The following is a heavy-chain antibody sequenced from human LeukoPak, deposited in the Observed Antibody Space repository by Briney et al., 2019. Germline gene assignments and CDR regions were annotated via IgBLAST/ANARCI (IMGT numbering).Heavy chain of an antibody. J-gene: IGHJ4*02. Sequence: PGGSLRLSCSASGFSIRSYWMSWVRQAPGKRLEWVSYISSGSTYTNYADSVEGRFTISRDNAKNSLYLQMNSLRAEDTAVYYCARGDYGGDYFDYWGQGTLVTVSS. D-gene: IGHD4-23*01. CDR1: GFSIRSYW. CDR3: ARGDYGGDYFDY. V-gene: IGHV3-11*05. CDR2: ISSGSTYT.